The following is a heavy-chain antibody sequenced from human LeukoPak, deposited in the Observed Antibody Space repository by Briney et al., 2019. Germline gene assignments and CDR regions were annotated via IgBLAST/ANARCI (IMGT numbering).Heavy chain of an antibody. CDR1: GYTFTSYG. D-gene: IGHD3-10*01. Sequence: ASVKVSRKASGYTFTSYGIRWVRQAPGQGLAWMGWISAYNGNTNYAQKLQGRVTMTSNTSTSTAYMELRSLRSNDTAVYYCARTAYYYGSGSYPADYWGQGTLVTVSS. J-gene: IGHJ4*02. CDR3: ARTAYYYGSGSYPADY. CDR2: ISAYNGNT. V-gene: IGHV1-18*01.